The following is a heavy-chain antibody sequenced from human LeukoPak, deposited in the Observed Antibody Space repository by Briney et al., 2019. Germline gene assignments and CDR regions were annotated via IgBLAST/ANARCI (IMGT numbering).Heavy chain of an antibody. V-gene: IGHV1-18*01. J-gene: IGHJ4*02. CDR2: ISGYNGNT. CDR1: GYTFTSYG. Sequence: GASVKVSCTASGYTFTSYGMGWVRQAPGQGLEWMGWISGYNGNTNNAQKLQDRVTMTTDTSTSTAYMELRSLRSDDTAVYYCARAWNGCSDYWGQGTLVTVS. CDR3: ARAWNGCSDY. D-gene: IGHD4/OR15-4a*01.